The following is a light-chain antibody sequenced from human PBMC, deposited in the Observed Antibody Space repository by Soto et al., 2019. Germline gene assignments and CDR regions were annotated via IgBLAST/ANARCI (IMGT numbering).Light chain of an antibody. CDR3: MHGTHWPLT. J-gene: IGKJ4*01. CDR1: QSLVYSDGNTY. V-gene: IGKV2-30*01. CDR2: RVS. Sequence: DVVMTQSPLSLPVTLGQPASISCRSSQSLVYSDGNTYLNWFQQRPGQSPRRLIYRVSIRDSGVPDRFSGRGSGTDFTLKISRVEAEDVGVYYCMHGTHWPLTFGGGTKVEIK.